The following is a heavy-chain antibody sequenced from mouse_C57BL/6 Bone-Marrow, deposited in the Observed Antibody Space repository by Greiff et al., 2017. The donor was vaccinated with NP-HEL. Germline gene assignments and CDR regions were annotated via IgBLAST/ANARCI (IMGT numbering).Heavy chain of an antibody. CDR3: AAGASFAY. J-gene: IGHJ3*01. CDR1: GYTFTGYW. V-gene: IGHV1-9*01. CDR2: ILPGSGST. Sequence: VQLQQSGAELMKPGASVKLSCKATGYTFTGYWIEWVKQRPGHGLEWIGEILPGSGSTTYNAKFKGKATFTADTSSTTAYMQLSSLTTEDSAIYYCAAGASFAYWGQGTLVTVSA.